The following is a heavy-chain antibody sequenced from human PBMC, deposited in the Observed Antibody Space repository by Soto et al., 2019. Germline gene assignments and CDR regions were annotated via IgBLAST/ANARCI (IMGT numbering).Heavy chain of an antibody. CDR2: IGTAGDT. CDR3: ARVSRSWNYPDY. J-gene: IGHJ4*02. V-gene: IGHV3-13*01. D-gene: IGHD1-1*01. CDR1: GFTFSSYD. Sequence: GGSLRLSCAASGFTFSSYDMHWVRQATGKGLEWVSAIGTAGDTYYPGSVKGRFTISRENAKNSLYLQMNSLRAGDTAVYYCARVSRSWNYPDYWGQGTLVTVSS.